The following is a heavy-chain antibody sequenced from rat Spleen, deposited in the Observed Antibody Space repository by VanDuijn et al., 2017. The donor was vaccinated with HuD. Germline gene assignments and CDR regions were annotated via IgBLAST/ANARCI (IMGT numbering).Heavy chain of an antibody. Sequence: EVQLVESGGGLVQPGRSLKLSCAASGFTFRNYGMAWVRQTPTRGLEWVASISTGGGNTYYRDSMKGRFTISRDDEESTLYLQMDSLRSEDTATYFCARLGGLRNWFAYWGQGTLVTVSS. J-gene: IGHJ3*01. CDR2: ISTGGGNT. CDR1: GFTFRNYG. V-gene: IGHV5S13*01. CDR3: ARLGGLRNWFAY. D-gene: IGHD4-3*01.